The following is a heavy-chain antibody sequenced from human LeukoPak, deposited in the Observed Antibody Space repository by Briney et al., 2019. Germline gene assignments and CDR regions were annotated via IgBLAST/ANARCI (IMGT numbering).Heavy chain of an antibody. D-gene: IGHD2-2*01. CDR3: AKRHCSSTSCKPLDY. CDR2: ISGSGGIT. Sequence: PGGSLRLSCAASGFTFSSNYMSWVRQAPGKGLEWVSVISGSGGITHSTDSVKGRFTISRDNSKNTLSLQMNSLRAEDTAVYYCAKRHCSSTSCKPLDYWGQGTLVTVSS. V-gene: IGHV3-23*01. J-gene: IGHJ4*02. CDR1: GFTFSSNY.